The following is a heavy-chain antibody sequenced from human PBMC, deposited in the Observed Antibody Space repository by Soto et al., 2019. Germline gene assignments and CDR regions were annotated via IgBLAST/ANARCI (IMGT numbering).Heavy chain of an antibody. D-gene: IGHD1-26*01. V-gene: IGHV1-18*01. CDR2: ISAYNANT. Sequence: VASVKVSCKASGYTFTSYGISWVRQAPGQGLEWIGWISAYNANTNYAQKLQGRVTMTTDTSTSTSYMELRSLRSDDTAVYFCARDRLGATGDYWGQGTLVTVSS. J-gene: IGHJ4*02. CDR1: GYTFTSYG. CDR3: ARDRLGATGDY.